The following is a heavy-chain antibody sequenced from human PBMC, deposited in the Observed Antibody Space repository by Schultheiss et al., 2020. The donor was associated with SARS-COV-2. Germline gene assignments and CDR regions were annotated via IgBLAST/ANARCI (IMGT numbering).Heavy chain of an antibody. V-gene: IGHV1-2*02. D-gene: IGHD3-3*01. CDR3: ARDLTSLWGVVSAFDI. Sequence: VKVSCKASGYTFTSYDINWVRQATGQGLEWMGWMNPNSGGTNYAQKFQGRVTMTRDTSISTAYMELRSLRSDDTAVYYCARDLTSLWGVVSAFDIWGQGTMVTVSS. CDR1: GYTFTSYD. CDR2: MNPNSGGT. J-gene: IGHJ3*02.